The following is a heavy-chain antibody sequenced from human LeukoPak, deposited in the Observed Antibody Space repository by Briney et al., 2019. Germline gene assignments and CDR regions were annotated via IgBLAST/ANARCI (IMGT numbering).Heavy chain of an antibody. CDR2: ISGSGGST. D-gene: IGHD6-19*01. J-gene: IGHJ5*02. Sequence: GSLRLSCAASGFTFSNYAMSWVRQAPGKGLEWVSAISGSGGSTYYADSVKGRFTISRDNSKNTLYLQMNSLRAEDTAVYYCARDGDRNYSSGWYAAKFGEMWFDPWGQGTLVTVSS. CDR3: ARDGDRNYSSGWYAAKFGEMWFDP. CDR1: GFTFSNYA. V-gene: IGHV3-23*01.